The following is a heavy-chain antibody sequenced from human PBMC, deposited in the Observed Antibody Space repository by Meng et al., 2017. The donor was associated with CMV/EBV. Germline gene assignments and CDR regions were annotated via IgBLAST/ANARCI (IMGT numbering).Heavy chain of an antibody. Sequence: SVKVSCKASGFTFTSSAVQWVRQARGQRLEWIGWIVVGSGNTNYAQKFQERVTITRDMSTSTAYMELSCLRSEDTAVYYCAADPMIVVVITTVRVFDYWGQGTLVTVSS. J-gene: IGHJ4*02. D-gene: IGHD3-22*01. CDR1: GFTFTSSA. CDR3: AADPMIVVVITTVRVFDY. CDR2: IVVGSGNT. V-gene: IGHV1-58*01.